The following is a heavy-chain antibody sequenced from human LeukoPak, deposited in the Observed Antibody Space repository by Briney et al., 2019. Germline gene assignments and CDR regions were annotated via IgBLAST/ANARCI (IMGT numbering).Heavy chain of an antibody. Sequence: PSETLSLTCTVSGGSISSSNYYWGWIRQPPGRGLERIGTIYYGGSTYYNPSLKSRVTISVDTSKNQFSLKLSSVTAADTAVYYCARVGTAAGTPQEFDYWGQGTLVTVSS. D-gene: IGHD6-13*01. CDR2: IYYGGST. V-gene: IGHV4-39*01. CDR1: GGSISSSNYY. J-gene: IGHJ4*02. CDR3: ARVGTAAGTPQEFDY.